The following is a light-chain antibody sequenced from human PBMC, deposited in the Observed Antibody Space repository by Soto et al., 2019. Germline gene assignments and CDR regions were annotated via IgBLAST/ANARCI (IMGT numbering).Light chain of an antibody. CDR3: QQYGSSGT. J-gene: IGKJ1*01. Sequence: IVWTKSPGTLSLSPAERATLSCTASQSFRSKYFAWYQHKSCQAPRPRLYGTSSRATGIPERFSGSGSGTDFTLTISRLEPEDFAVYYCQQYGSSGTFGQGTKVEIK. V-gene: IGKV3-20*01. CDR2: GTS. CDR1: QSFRSKY.